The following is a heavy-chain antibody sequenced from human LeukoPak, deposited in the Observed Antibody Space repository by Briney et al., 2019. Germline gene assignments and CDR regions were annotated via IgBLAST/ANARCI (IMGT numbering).Heavy chain of an antibody. CDR1: GGSLSGYY. Sequence: SETLSLTCAVYGGSLSGYYWSWIRQPPGKGLEWIGEINASGSTNYNPSLKSRVTISVDTSKNQFSLKNQFSVKLTSVTAADTAIYYCARYTPRSCSGGSCYGYYYYGLDVRGKGTTVTVSS. CDR2: INASGST. V-gene: IGHV4-34*01. D-gene: IGHD2-15*01. CDR3: ARYTPRSCSGGSCYGYYYYGLDV. J-gene: IGHJ6*04.